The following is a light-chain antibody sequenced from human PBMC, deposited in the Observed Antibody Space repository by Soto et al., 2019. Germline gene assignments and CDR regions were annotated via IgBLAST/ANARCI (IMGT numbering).Light chain of an antibody. V-gene: IGKV1-5*03. J-gene: IGKJ1*01. CDR3: QNYNSYSEA. CDR2: KAS. CDR1: QTISSW. Sequence: DIQMTQSHSTLSGSVVDRFTITFRASQTISSWLAWYQQKPGKAPKLLIYKASTLKSGVPPRFSGSGSGTEFTLTISSLQPDDFATYYCQNYNSYSEACGQGNKGDIK.